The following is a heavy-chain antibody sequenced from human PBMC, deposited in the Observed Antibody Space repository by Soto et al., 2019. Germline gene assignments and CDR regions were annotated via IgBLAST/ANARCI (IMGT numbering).Heavy chain of an antibody. D-gene: IGHD6-6*01. CDR1: GGSISSYY. V-gene: IGHV4-59*08. Sequence: SETLSLTCTVSGGSISSYYWSWIRQPPGKGLEWIGYIYYSGSTNYNPSLKSRVTISVDTSKNQFSLKLSSVTAADTAVYYCARHSYSSSSGYYYYYMDVWGKGTTVTVSS. CDR2: IYYSGST. J-gene: IGHJ6*03. CDR3: ARHSYSSSSGYYYYYMDV.